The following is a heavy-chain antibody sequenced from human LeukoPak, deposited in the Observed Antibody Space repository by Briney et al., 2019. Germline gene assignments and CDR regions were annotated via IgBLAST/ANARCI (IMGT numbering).Heavy chain of an antibody. Sequence: GGSLRLSCAASGFTFTDAWMSSVRQAPAKGLEWVGRIKSKTDGGTTEYAAPVKGRFSISRDDSENTLYLQMNSLKTEDTAVYYCTTAPAAYTFDYWGRGTLVTVSS. CDR3: TTAPAAYTFDY. CDR2: IKSKTDGGTT. CDR1: GFTFTDAW. V-gene: IGHV3-15*01. J-gene: IGHJ4*02. D-gene: IGHD2-2*01.